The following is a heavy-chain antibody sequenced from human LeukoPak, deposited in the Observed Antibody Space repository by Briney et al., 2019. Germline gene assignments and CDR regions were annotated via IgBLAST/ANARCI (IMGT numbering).Heavy chain of an antibody. D-gene: IGHD6-19*01. V-gene: IGHV3-30*04. Sequence: GGCQRLSRASSLLTFCIYAMHGVPQAPGRGREGGAVLSYDGSNKDYADYVKGQFTNSRDNSKNTLQMQMHNTKAEDRAVYYCARGTPRRPENGSYISLFEYWGQGNLVTVSS. CDR2: LSYDGSNK. J-gene: IGHJ4*02. CDR3: ARGTPRRPENGSYISLFEY. CDR1: LLTFCIYA.